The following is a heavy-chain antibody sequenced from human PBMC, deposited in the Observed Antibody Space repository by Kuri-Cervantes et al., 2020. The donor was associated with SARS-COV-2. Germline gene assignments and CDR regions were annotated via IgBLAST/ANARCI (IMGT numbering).Heavy chain of an antibody. D-gene: IGHD3-10*01. Sequence: SQTLSLTCAVSGYSISSGFYWGWIRQPPGKGLEWIGSIYHSGSTYYNPPLKSRVTISVDTSKNQFSLKLSSVTAADTAVYYCARQLGHLDYWGQGTLVTVSS. CDR3: ARQLGHLDY. V-gene: IGHV4-38-2*01. CDR1: GYSISSGFY. J-gene: IGHJ4*02. CDR2: IYHSGST.